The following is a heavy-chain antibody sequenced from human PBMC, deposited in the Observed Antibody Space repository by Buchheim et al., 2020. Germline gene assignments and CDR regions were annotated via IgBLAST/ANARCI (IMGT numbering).Heavy chain of an antibody. Sequence: EVQLVESGGGLVQPGGSLRLSCTASGFTFSNYWMQWVRQAPGKGLVWVSRIDADGSTTSYADSVQGRFTISRDHAKNTLYLQLKSLRAEDTAVYYCARGYSGTYRIDYWGQGTL. V-gene: IGHV3-74*01. CDR1: GFTFSNYW. J-gene: IGHJ4*02. CDR3: ARGYSGTYRIDY. D-gene: IGHD1-26*01. CDR2: IDADGSTT.